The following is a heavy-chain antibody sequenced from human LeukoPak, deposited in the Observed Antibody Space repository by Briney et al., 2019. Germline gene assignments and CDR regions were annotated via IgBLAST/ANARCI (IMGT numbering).Heavy chain of an antibody. Sequence: GGSLRLSCAASGFTVSSNYMSWVRQAPGKGLEWVSVIYSGGSTYYADSVKGRFTISRDNSKNTLYLQMNSLRAEDTAVYYCARDGYNPYYFDYWGQGTLVTVSS. V-gene: IGHV3-53*01. CDR1: GFTVSSNY. J-gene: IGHJ4*02. D-gene: IGHD5-24*01. CDR2: IYSGGST. CDR3: ARDGYNPYYFDY.